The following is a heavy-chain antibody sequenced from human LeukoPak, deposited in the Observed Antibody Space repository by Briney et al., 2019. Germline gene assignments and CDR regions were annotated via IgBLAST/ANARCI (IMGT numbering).Heavy chain of an antibody. CDR1: GFSVSGNY. D-gene: IGHD3-16*01. CDR2: IYSGGNT. V-gene: IGHV3-66*01. J-gene: IGHJ4*02. Sequence: GGSLRLSCAASGFSVSGNYMNWVRQAPGKGLEWVSVIYSGGNTDYADSVKGRFTVSRDNYKNTVYLQMNSLRAEDTAVYYCARDLRLNGGYWGQGTLVTVS. CDR3: ARDLRLNGGY.